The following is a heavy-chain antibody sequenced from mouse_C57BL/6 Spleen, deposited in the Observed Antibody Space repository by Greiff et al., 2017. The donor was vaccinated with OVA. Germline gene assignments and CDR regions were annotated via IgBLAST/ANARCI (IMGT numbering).Heavy chain of an antibody. V-gene: IGHV2-9-1*01. CDR3: ARLYYGSIHWYFDV. CDR2: IWTGGGT. Sequence: VQGVESGPGLVAPSQSLSITCTVSGFSLTSYAISWVRQPPGKGLEWLGVIWTGGGTNYNSALKSRLSISKDNSKSQVFLKMNSLQTDDTARYYCARLYYGSIHWYFDVWGTGTTVTVSS. D-gene: IGHD1-1*01. J-gene: IGHJ1*03. CDR1: GFSLTSYA.